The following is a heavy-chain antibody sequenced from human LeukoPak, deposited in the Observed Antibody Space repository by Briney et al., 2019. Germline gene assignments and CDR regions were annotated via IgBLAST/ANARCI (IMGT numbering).Heavy chain of an antibody. CDR3: ARDITDYYYSGSPGPFDS. J-gene: IGHJ4*02. V-gene: IGHV3-43*02. D-gene: IGHD3-10*01. CDR2: IAFDGSRA. CDR1: GFTFGGYG. Sequence: GGSLRLSCAGSGFTFGGYGMHWFRQTPGKGLEWVAVIAFDGSRAFYADSVKGRFTISRDNSKNSLYLQKNSLRTEDNALYYCARDITDYYYSGSPGPFDSWGQGTLVTVSS.